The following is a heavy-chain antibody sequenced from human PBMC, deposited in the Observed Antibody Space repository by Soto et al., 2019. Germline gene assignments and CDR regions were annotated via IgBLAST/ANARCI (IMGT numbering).Heavy chain of an antibody. J-gene: IGHJ4*02. CDR2: ISGSGGST. CDR3: AKAPWVSDRLGIFDY. Sequence: GGSLRLSCAASGFTFSSYAMSWVRQAPGKGLEWVSAISGSGGSTYYADSVKGRFTISRDNSKNTLYLQMNSLRAEDTAVYYCAKAPWVSDRLGIFDYWGQGTLVTVSS. CDR1: GFTFSSYA. V-gene: IGHV3-23*01. D-gene: IGHD3-16*01.